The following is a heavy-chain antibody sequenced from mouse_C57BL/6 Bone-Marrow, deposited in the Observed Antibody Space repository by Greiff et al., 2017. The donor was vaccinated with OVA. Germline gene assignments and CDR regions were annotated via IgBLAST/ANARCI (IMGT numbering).Heavy chain of an antibody. J-gene: IGHJ3*01. D-gene: IGHD2-5*01. Sequence: VQLQQSGAELVRPGASVKLSCTASGFNIKDDYMHWVKQRPEQGLEWIGWIDPENGDTEYASKFQGKATITADTSANTAYLQLSSLTSEDTAVYYCTTEEALYSICFASWGQGTLVTVSA. CDR1: GFNIKDDY. V-gene: IGHV14-4*01. CDR2: IDPENGDT. CDR3: TTEEALYSICFAS.